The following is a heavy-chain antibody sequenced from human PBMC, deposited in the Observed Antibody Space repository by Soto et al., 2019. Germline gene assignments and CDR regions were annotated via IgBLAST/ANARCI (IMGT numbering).Heavy chain of an antibody. Sequence: EVQLVESGGGLVQPGWSLRLSCAASGFTFSSYWMHWVRQAPGKGLEWVSRLNSDGSSTSYADSVKGRLTISRDNAKNTLYHQMNSLRAEDTAVYYFVMTILVVAAATREDYWGQGTLVTVSS. D-gene: IGHD2-15*01. J-gene: IGHJ4*02. V-gene: IGHV3-74*01. CDR1: GFTFSSYW. CDR2: LNSDGSST. CDR3: VMTILVVAAATREDY.